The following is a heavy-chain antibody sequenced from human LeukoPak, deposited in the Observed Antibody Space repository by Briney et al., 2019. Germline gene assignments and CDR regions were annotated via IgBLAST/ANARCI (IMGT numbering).Heavy chain of an antibody. V-gene: IGHV4-34*01. D-gene: IGHD2-15*01. CDR2: INHSGST. CDR3: ARVRGYCSSGNCGMGV. Sequence: PSETLSLTCAVYGGSFSGYYWSWIRQPPGKGLEWIGEINHSGSTNYNPSLKSRVTISVDTSKNQFSLKLSSVTAADTAVYYCARVRGYCSSGNCGMGVWGQGTTVTVSS. J-gene: IGHJ6*02. CDR1: GGSFSGYY.